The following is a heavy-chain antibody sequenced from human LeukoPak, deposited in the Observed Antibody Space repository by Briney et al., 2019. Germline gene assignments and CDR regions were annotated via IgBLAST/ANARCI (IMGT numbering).Heavy chain of an antibody. D-gene: IGHD3-16*01. CDR3: ARVPRLGPYYFDY. V-gene: IGHV4-59*01. Sequence: PSETLSLTCTVSGGSISSYYWTWIRQPPGKGLEWIGCIYYSWPTKYSPSLKSRVTISVDQSKNQFSLKLSSVTGADTALYYCARVPRLGPYYFDYWGQGTLVTVSS. CDR2: IYYSWPT. J-gene: IGHJ4*02. CDR1: GGSISSYY.